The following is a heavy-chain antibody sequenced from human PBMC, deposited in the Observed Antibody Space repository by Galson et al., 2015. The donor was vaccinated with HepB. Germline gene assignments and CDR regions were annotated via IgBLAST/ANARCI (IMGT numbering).Heavy chain of an antibody. J-gene: IGHJ3*02. Sequence: SLRLSCAASGFTFSSYSMNWVRQAPGKGLEWVSSISSSSSYIYYADSVKGRFTISRDNAKNSLYLQMNSLRAEDTAVYYCARPLLSFLPQADDAFDIWGQGTMVTVSS. CDR2: ISSSSSYI. CDR3: ARPLLSFLPQADDAFDI. CDR1: GFTFSSYS. V-gene: IGHV3-21*01.